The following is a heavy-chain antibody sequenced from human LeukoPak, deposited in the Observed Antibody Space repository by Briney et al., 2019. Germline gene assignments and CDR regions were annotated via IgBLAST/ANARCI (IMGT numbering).Heavy chain of an antibody. J-gene: IGHJ6*02. Sequence: GSLRLSCAASGLTFSSYAMSWVRQAPGKGLEWVSAISGSGGSTYYADSVKGRFTISRDNSKNTLYLQMNSLRAEDTAVYYCAREDCSGGSCSYYYYGMDVWGQGTTVTVSS. CDR2: ISGSGGST. CDR3: AREDCSGGSCSYYYYGMDV. CDR1: GLTFSSYA. D-gene: IGHD2-15*01. V-gene: IGHV3-23*01.